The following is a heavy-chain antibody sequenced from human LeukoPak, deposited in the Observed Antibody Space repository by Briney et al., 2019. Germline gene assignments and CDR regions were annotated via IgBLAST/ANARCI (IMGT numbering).Heavy chain of an antibody. CDR1: GGTLSSYA. V-gene: IGHV1-69*13. J-gene: IGHJ4*02. Sequence: GAAVKVSCMASGGTLSSYAISWVRQAPGQGLEWMGGIIPTFGTANYAQKFQGRVTITADESTNTAYMELSILKSAATALYSRAWVYSGGGYVRWGEGAPGTVSP. CDR3: AWVYSGGGYVR. D-gene: IGHD6-19*01. CDR2: IIPTFGTA.